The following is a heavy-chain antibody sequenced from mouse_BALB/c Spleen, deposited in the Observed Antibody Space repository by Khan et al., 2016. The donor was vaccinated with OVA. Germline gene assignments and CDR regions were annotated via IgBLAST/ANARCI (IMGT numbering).Heavy chain of an antibody. CDR3: ARTARIKY. V-gene: IGHV3-2*02. CDR2: ISYSGST. J-gene: IGHJ2*01. CDR1: GYSITSGYG. D-gene: IGHD1-2*01. Sequence: EVQLEVSGPGLVKPSQSLSLTCTVTGYSITSGYGWNWIRQFPGNKLDWMGYISYSGSTNYNPSLKSRISITRDTSKNQFFLQLNSGTTEDTATYYCARTARIKYWGQGTTLTVSS.